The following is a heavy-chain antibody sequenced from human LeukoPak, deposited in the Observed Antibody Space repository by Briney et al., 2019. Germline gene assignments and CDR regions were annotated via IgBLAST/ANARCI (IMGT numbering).Heavy chain of an antibody. Sequence: SETLSLTCTVSGGSISSYYWSWIRQPPGKGLEGIGYIYYSGSTNYNPSLKSRVTISVDTSKNQFSLKLSSVTAADTAVYYCARAEASGWYDYWGQGTLVTVSS. V-gene: IGHV4-59*01. CDR3: ARAEASGWYDY. CDR2: IYYSGST. CDR1: GGSISSYY. D-gene: IGHD6-19*01. J-gene: IGHJ4*02.